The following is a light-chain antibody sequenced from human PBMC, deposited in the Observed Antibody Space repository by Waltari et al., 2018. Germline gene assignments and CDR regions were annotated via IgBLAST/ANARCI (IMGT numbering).Light chain of an antibody. CDR3: CPYACSSPLVV. V-gene: IGLV2-23*03. CDR1: SSDVGSYNL. CDR2: EGS. J-gene: IGLJ2*01. Sequence: QSALTQPASVSGSPGQSITISCTGTSSDVGSYNLVSWYQHHPGKAPKVMIYEGSDWPSVVFDSLSGPKCGNTASRTISGRQDEDAVDYFRCPYACSSPLVVFGGGTKLTVL.